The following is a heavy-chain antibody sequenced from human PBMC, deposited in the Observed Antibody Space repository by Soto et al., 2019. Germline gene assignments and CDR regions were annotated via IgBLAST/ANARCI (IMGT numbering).Heavy chain of an antibody. CDR3: ARGGDLDCSSTSCLYYYYMDV. J-gene: IGHJ6*03. CDR2: ISSSSSYI. D-gene: IGHD2-2*01. V-gene: IGHV3-21*01. Sequence: GGSLRLSCAASGFTFSSYSMNWVRQAPGKGLEWVSSISSSSSYIYYADSVKGRFTISRDNAKNSLYLQMNSLRAEDTAVYYCARGGDLDCSSTSCLYYYYMDVWGKGTTVTVSS. CDR1: GFTFSSYS.